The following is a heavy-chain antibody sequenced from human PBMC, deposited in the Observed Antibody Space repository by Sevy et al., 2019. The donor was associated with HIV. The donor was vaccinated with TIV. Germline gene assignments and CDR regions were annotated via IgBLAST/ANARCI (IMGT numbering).Heavy chain of an antibody. J-gene: IGHJ5*02. V-gene: IGHV4-39*01. Sequence: KQSQTLSLTCTVSGGSISSSSYYWGWIRQPPGKGLEWIGSIYYSGSTYYNPSLKSRVTISVDTSKNQFSLKLSSVTAADTAVYYCARQFGSSSGWFDPWGQGTLVTVSS. CDR3: ARQFGSSSGWFDP. D-gene: IGHD6-6*01. CDR2: IYYSGST. CDR1: GGSISSSSYY.